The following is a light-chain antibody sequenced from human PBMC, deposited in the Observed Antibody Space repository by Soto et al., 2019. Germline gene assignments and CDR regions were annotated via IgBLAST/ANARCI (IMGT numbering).Light chain of an antibody. Sequence: EIVLAQYPGTLSLSPGERATLSCRASQSVSSSYLAWYQQKPGQAPRLLIYGASSRAIGIPDRFSGSGSGTDFTLTISRLEPEDFAVYYCQQYGSSPRTFGQGTRLEIK. CDR3: QQYGSSPRT. CDR1: QSVSSSY. V-gene: IGKV3-20*01. J-gene: IGKJ5*01. CDR2: GAS.